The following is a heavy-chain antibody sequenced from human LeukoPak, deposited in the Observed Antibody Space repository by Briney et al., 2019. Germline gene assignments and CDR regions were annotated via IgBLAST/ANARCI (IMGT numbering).Heavy chain of an antibody. J-gene: IGHJ3*02. CDR3: ARAYITIFGVVRAFDI. D-gene: IGHD3-3*01. CDR2: IYYSGST. V-gene: IGHV4-39*01. Sequence: SETLSLTCTVSGGSISSSSYYWGWIRQPPGKGLEWIGSIYYSGSTYYNPSLKSRVTISVDTSKNQFSLKLSSMTAADTAVYYCARAYITIFGVVRAFDIWGQGTMVTVSS. CDR1: GGSISSSSYY.